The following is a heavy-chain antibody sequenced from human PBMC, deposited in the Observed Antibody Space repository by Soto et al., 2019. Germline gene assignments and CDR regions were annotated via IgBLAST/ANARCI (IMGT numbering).Heavy chain of an antibody. CDR3: AHRVLRTVFGLVTTTAIYFDF. Sequence: QITLNESGPMVVRPTETLTLTCRFSGFSLTTSGVGVGWIRQSPGKAPEWLALIYWDDDKRYSASLKSRLTITKDTSKNQVVLTVSDLDPTDTATYYCAHRVLRTVFGLVTTTAIYFDFWGQGTPVAVS. CDR1: GFSLTTSGVG. CDR2: IYWDDDK. D-gene: IGHD3-3*01. J-gene: IGHJ4*02. V-gene: IGHV2-5*02.